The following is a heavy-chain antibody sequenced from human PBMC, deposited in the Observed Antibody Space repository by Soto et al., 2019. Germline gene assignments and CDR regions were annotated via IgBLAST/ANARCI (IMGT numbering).Heavy chain of an antibody. CDR1: GGSISSSSYY. CDR2: IYYSGST. V-gene: IGHV4-39*01. Sequence: SETLSLTCTVSGGSISSSSYYWGWIRQPPGKGLEWIGSIYYSGSTYYNPSLKSRVTISVDTSKNQFSLKLSSVTAADTAVYYCARQFWVGWYRRAEYFQHWGQGTLVTVSS. D-gene: IGHD1-20*01. CDR3: ARQFWVGWYRRAEYFQH. J-gene: IGHJ1*01.